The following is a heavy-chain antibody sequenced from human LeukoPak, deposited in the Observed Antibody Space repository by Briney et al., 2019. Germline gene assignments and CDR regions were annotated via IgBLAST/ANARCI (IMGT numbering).Heavy chain of an antibody. CDR3: AKGGEQVTWNFQN. Sequence: GGSLRLSCAASGFIVSTNYMSWVRQAPGKGLEWVSIISDSGANTYYADSVRGRFTISRDNSKNTLYLQMNSLRAEDTAVYYCAKGGEQVTWNFQNWGQGTLVTVSS. CDR2: ISDSGANT. V-gene: IGHV3-23*01. D-gene: IGHD1/OR15-1a*01. CDR1: GFIVSTNY. J-gene: IGHJ1*01.